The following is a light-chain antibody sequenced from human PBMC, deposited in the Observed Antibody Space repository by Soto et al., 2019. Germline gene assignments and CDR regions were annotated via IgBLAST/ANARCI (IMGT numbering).Light chain of an antibody. CDR1: QSVSSN. J-gene: IGKJ1*01. CDR3: QQHHNWPRT. Sequence: IMMTQSPASVSGYTGEGAAPSCRASQSVSSNLAWYQQKPGQAPRLLIYGASTRATGIPARFSGSGSGTEFTLTISSLQSEDFAVYYCQQHHNWPRTFGQGTKVDIK. CDR2: GAS. V-gene: IGKV3-15*01.